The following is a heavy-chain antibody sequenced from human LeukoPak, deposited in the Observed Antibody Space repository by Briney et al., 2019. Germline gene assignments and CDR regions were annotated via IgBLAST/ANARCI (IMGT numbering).Heavy chain of an antibody. V-gene: IGHV1-18*01. D-gene: IGHD3-3*01. CDR1: GYTFTSYG. CDR2: ISAYNGNT. Sequence: ASVKVSCKASGYTFTSYGISWVRQAPGQGLEWMGWISAYNGNTNYAQKLQGRVNMTTDTSTSTAYMELRSLRSDDTAVYYCARGRYDFWSGYQGDAFDIWGQGTMVTVSS. CDR3: ARGRYDFWSGYQGDAFDI. J-gene: IGHJ3*02.